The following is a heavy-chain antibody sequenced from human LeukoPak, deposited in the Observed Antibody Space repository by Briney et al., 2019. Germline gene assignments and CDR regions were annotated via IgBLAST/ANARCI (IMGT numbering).Heavy chain of an antibody. D-gene: IGHD3-10*01. Sequence: GGSLRLSCTTSGFSFGDYAMSWVRRAPGKGLEWVSAISGSGGSTYYADSVKGRFTISRDNSKNTLYLQMNSLRAEDTAVYYCAKAAYYGSGRFDPWGQGTLVTVSS. CDR1: GFSFGDYA. J-gene: IGHJ5*02. V-gene: IGHV3-23*01. CDR3: AKAAYYGSGRFDP. CDR2: ISGSGGST.